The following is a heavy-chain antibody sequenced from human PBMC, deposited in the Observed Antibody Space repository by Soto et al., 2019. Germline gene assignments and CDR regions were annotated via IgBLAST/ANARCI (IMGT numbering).Heavy chain of an antibody. V-gene: IGHV4-59*01. Sequence: SETLSLTCTVSGGSISSYYWSWIRQPPGKGLEWIGYIYYSGSTNYNPSLKSRVTISVDTSKNQFSLKLSSVTAADTAVYYCARVAYISSWYSGGFDYWGQGTLVTVSS. CDR3: ARVAYISSWYSGGFDY. CDR2: IYYSGST. J-gene: IGHJ4*02. D-gene: IGHD6-13*01. CDR1: GGSISSYY.